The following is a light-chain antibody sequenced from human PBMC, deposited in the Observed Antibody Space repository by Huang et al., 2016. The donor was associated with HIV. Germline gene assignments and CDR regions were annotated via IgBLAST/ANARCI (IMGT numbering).Light chain of an antibody. J-gene: IGKJ2*01. CDR1: QSVNSN. CDR2: GAS. CDR3: QHYNNWPYT. V-gene: IGKV3-15*01. Sequence: ELEMTQSPATLSVSPGERATLSCRASQSVNSNLAGYQQKPGQAPGRLIFGASTRATGIPARFIGSGAGTKFTLTISSLQSEDFAVYYCQHYNNWPYTFGQGAKVEI.